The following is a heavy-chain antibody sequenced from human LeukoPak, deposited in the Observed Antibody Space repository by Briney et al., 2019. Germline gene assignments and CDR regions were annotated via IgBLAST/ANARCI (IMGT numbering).Heavy chain of an antibody. Sequence: SETLSLTCTVSGGSTSSYYWSWIRQPPGKGLEWIGYIYYSGSTNYNPSLKSRVTISVDTSKNQFSLKLSSVTAADTAVYYCARGGRWEPFDYWGQGTLVTVSS. V-gene: IGHV4-59*01. CDR1: GGSTSSYY. CDR3: ARGGRWEPFDY. CDR2: IYYSGST. D-gene: IGHD1-26*01. J-gene: IGHJ4*02.